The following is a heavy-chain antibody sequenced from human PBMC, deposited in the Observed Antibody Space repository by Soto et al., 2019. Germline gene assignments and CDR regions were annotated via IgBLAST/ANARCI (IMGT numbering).Heavy chain of an antibody. Sequence: EVQLLESGGGLVQPGGSLRLSCAASGFTFSSSAMSWVRQAPGKGLEWVSALSVSGGSTYYADSVKGRFTISRDNSKNTLYLQMNSLMAEDTAVYYCAKVPITSRIGMDVWGQGTSVTVSS. D-gene: IGHD3-10*01. J-gene: IGHJ6*02. CDR3: AKVPITSRIGMDV. CDR1: GFTFSSSA. V-gene: IGHV3-23*01. CDR2: LSVSGGST.